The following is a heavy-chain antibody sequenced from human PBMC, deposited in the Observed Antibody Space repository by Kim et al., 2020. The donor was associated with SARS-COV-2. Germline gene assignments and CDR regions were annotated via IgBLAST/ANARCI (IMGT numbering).Heavy chain of an antibody. D-gene: IGHD2-15*01. CDR1: GGSFSGYY. J-gene: IGHJ5*02. Sequence: SETLSLTCAVYGGSFSGYYWSWIRQPPGKGLEWIGEINHSGSTNYNPSLKSRVTISVDTSKNQFSLKLSSVTAAATAGYYCARGGYCSGGSCYHGGWFDPWGQGTLVSVSS. CDR3: ARGGYCSGGSCYHGGWFDP. CDR2: INHSGST. V-gene: IGHV4-34*01.